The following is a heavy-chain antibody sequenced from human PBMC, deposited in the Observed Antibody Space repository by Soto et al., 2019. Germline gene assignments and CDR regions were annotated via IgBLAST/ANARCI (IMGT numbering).Heavy chain of an antibody. CDR1: GYRVTSYW. CDR2: LYPGDSDT. V-gene: IGHV5-51*07. Sequence: PGASLKISYKGSGYRVTSYWIGWVHQITGKGLEWMGILYPGDSDTRYSPSFQGQVTISADKSTSTAYLQWSSLKASDTAMYYCARQGVTAMAPSANGMDVWGQRTTVTVSS. D-gene: IGHD5-18*01. CDR3: ARQGVTAMAPSANGMDV. J-gene: IGHJ6*02.